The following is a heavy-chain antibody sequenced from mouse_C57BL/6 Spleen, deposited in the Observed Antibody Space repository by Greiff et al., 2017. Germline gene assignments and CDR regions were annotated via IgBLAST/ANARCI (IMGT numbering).Heavy chain of an antibody. CDR3: ARVGNYYGSSFNFDY. V-gene: IGHV1-4*01. D-gene: IGHD1-1*01. Sequence: VQLQQSGAELARPGASVKMSCKASGYTFTSYTMHWVKQRPGQGLEWIGYINPSSGYTKYNQKFKDKATLTADKSSSTAYMQRSSLTSEDSAVYYCARVGNYYGSSFNFDYWGQGTTLTVSS. J-gene: IGHJ2*01. CDR1: GYTFTSYT. CDR2: INPSSGYT.